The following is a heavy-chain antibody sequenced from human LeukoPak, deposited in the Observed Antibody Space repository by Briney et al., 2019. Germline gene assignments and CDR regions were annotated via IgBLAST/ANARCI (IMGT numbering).Heavy chain of an antibody. CDR3: ARDGGIIVVVPAVDY. V-gene: IGHV1-18*04. Sequence: ASVKGSCKASGYTSTSYGISWVRHAPGQGLEWMGWISAYNGNTNYAQKLQGRVTMTTDTSTITAYMELRSLRSDDTAVYYCARDGGIIVVVPAVDYWGQGTLVTVSS. D-gene: IGHD2-2*01. J-gene: IGHJ4*02. CDR1: GYTSTSYG. CDR2: ISAYNGNT.